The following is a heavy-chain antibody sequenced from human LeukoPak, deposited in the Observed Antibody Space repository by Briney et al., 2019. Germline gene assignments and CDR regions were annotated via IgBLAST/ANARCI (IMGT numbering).Heavy chain of an antibody. J-gene: IGHJ4*02. CDR2: INPNSGGT. V-gene: IGHV1-2*02. D-gene: IGHD3-9*01. CDR3: TAYVLSGYHDPTPLFDN. CDR1: GYAFTGYY. Sequence: GASVKVSCKASGYAFTGYYMHWVRQAPGQGLEWMGWINPNSGGTNYAQKFQGRVTMTEDTSTDTAYMELRSLRSEDTAVYFCTAYVLSGYHDPTPLFDNWGQGTLVTVSS.